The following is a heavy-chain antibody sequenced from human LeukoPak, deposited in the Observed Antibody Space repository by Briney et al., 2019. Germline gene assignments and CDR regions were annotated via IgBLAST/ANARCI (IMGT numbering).Heavy chain of an antibody. CDR1: GGSISSYY. J-gene: IGHJ6*04. CDR3: ARYTAMVLGYGMDA. Sequence: SETLSLTCTVSGGSISSYYWSWIRQPPGKGLEWIGYIYYSGTTNYNPSHKSRVTISVDTSKNQFSLKLSSVTAADTAVYYCARYTAMVLGYGMDAWGKGTTVTVSS. CDR2: IYYSGTT. D-gene: IGHD5-18*01. V-gene: IGHV4-59*01.